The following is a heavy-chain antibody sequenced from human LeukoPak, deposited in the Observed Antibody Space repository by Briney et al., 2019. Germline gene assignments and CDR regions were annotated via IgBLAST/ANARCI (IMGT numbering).Heavy chain of an antibody. D-gene: IGHD3-10*01. J-gene: IGHJ4*02. Sequence: GGSLRLSCAASGFTFSNHGMNWVRQAPGKGLEWVSGISPSGDITYYADSVKGRFTISRDNSKNTLYLQMNSLRAEDTAVYYCAKDQGTYGSGSYSDYWGQGTLVTVSS. CDR2: ISPSGDIT. V-gene: IGHV3-23*01. CDR3: AKDQGTYGSGSYSDY. CDR1: GFTFSNHG.